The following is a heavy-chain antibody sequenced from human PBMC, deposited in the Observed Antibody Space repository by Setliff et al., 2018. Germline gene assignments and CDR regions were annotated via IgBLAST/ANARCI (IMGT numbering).Heavy chain of an antibody. CDR2: ISAYSGET. V-gene: IGHV1-18*01. CDR1: GYTFNNYG. Sequence: ASVKVSCKASGYTFNNYGIIWVRQAPGQGPEWMGWISAYSGETNYAQIFQGSVTMTTDTPTSTAYMERRCLTSDDTAVYYCARGQTLRHFDWPTTFDYWGLGTLVTVS. D-gene: IGHD3-9*01. J-gene: IGHJ4*02. CDR3: ARGQTLRHFDWPTTFDY.